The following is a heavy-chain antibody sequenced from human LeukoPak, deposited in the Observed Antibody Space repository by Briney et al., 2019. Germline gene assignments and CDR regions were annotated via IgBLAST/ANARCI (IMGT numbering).Heavy chain of an antibody. J-gene: IGHJ4*02. Sequence: GGSLRLSCAASGFTFSTNAMSWVRRAPGKGLEWVSAISGRTGSTYYSDSVKGRFTISRDNSKSTLYLRMDSLRAEDTAVYYCAKCGNSGCHLIDYWGQGTLVTVSS. V-gene: IGHV3-23*01. CDR3: AKCGNSGCHLIDY. D-gene: IGHD5-12*01. CDR2: ISGRTGST. CDR1: GFTFSTNA.